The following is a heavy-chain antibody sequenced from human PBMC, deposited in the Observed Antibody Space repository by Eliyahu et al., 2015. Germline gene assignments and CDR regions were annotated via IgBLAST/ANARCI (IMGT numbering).Heavy chain of an antibody. J-gene: IGHJ3*02. D-gene: IGHD2-15*01. V-gene: IGHV3-23*01. Sequence: EVQLLESEGGLVQPGVSLRLSCAASGFXFXTSAXGWVRXXPRKGLEWVSVXSAFXGGGGGTFYPDSLKGRFTISRDNSKSTLYLQMNSLRAEDTAVYYCARWSPRPDAFDIWGQGTTVTVSS. CDR1: GFXFXTSA. CDR2: XSAFXGGGGGT. CDR3: ARWSPRPDAFDI.